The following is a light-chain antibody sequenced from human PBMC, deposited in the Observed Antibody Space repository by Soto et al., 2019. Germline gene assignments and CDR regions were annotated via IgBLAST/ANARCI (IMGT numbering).Light chain of an antibody. Sequence: DIVLTQSPDSLAVSLGERATINCKSSQSVLYSSNNKNYLAWYQQKPGQPPKLLIYWASTRESGVPDRFSGSGSGTDFTLTISRLEPEDFAVYYCQQYGSSGVTFGPGTKVDI. CDR1: QSVLYSSNNKNY. V-gene: IGKV4-1*01. CDR3: QQYGSSGVT. J-gene: IGKJ3*01. CDR2: WAS.